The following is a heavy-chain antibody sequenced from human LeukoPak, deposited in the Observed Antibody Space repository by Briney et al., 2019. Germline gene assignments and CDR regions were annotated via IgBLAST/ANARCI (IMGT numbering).Heavy chain of an antibody. D-gene: IGHD5-12*01. Sequence: PGGSLRLSCAASGFTVSSNYMSWVRQAPGKGLEWVSVIYSGGSAYYADSVKGRFTISRDNSKNTLYLQMNSLRAEDTAVYYCAREGFDSGSDSDAFDIWGQGTMVTVSS. V-gene: IGHV3-53*01. J-gene: IGHJ3*02. CDR1: GFTVSSNY. CDR3: AREGFDSGSDSDAFDI. CDR2: IYSGGSA.